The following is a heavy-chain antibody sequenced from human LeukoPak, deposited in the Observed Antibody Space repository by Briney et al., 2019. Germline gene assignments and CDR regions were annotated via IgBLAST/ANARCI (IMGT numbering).Heavy chain of an antibody. CDR3: TRLDSGYDYGEYYFDY. Sequence: PGGSLKLSCAASGFTFSGSVMHWVRQASGKGLEWVGRIRSKANSYATAYAASVKGRFTISRDDSKNMAYLQMNSLKTEDTAVYYCTRLDSGYDYGEYYFDYWGKGNLVIVSS. CDR2: IRSKANSYAT. D-gene: IGHD5-12*01. J-gene: IGHJ4*02. CDR1: GFTFSGSV. V-gene: IGHV3-73*01.